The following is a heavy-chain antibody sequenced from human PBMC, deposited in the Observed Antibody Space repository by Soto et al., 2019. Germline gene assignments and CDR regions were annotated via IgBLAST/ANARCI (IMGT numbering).Heavy chain of an antibody. CDR3: VRGKVNFQF. CDR1: SCSISSGYH. Sequence: SETLSLTCIFSSCSISSGYHWGWIRQPPGKGLEGIGTIYQSGNTYQNPSLKSRVILSIDTSKNQFSLNLRNVTAADTAVYYCVRGKVNFQFWGKGILDTVS. CDR2: IYQSGNT. J-gene: IGHJ4*02. V-gene: IGHV4-38-2*02.